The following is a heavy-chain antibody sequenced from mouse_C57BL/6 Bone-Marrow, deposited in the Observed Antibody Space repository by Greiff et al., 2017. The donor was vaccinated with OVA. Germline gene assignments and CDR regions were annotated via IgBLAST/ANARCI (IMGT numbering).Heavy chain of an antibody. D-gene: IGHD1-1*01. CDR3: ARKPHYYGSSYVGYFDV. J-gene: IGHJ1*03. CDR1: GFSLTSYG. Sequence: VKLVESGPGLVQPSQSLSITCTVSGFSLTSYGVHWVRQSPGKGLEWLGVIWSGGSTDYNAAFISRLSISKDNSKSQVFFKMNSLQADDTAIYYCARKPHYYGSSYVGYFDVWGTGTTVTVSS. CDR2: IWSGGST. V-gene: IGHV2-2*01.